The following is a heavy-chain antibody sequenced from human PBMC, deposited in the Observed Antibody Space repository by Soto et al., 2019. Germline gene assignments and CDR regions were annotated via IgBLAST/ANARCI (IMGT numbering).Heavy chain of an antibody. CDR1: GGYISSGGYY. D-gene: IGHD2-21*01. CDR3: AASCVDCGGFNYYGMDV. J-gene: IGHJ6*02. CDR2: IYYSGTT. Sequence: QVQLQESGPGLVKPSQTLSLTCTVSGGYISSGGYYWYWIRQHPGKVLEWIGYIYYSGTTYYNPSLRSRVTISGDTSKNQFSLKLSSVTAADTAVYYCAASCVDCGGFNYYGMDVWVQGTTVTVSS. V-gene: IGHV4-31*03.